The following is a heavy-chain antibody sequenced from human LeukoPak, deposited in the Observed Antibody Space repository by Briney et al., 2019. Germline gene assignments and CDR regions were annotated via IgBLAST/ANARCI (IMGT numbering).Heavy chain of an antibody. Sequence: GGSVRLSCAASGFTFSNAWMTWVRQAAGKGLEWVGRIKSKNDGWTTDFAAPVKGRFTIARDDSKDTVYLQINSLQTEDTAVYYCTTNELLQRVGARDGGFDIWGQGTL. J-gene: IGHJ3*02. CDR2: IKSKNDGWTT. D-gene: IGHD1-26*01. CDR1: GFTFSNAW. CDR3: TTNELLQRVGARDGGFDI. V-gene: IGHV3-15*01.